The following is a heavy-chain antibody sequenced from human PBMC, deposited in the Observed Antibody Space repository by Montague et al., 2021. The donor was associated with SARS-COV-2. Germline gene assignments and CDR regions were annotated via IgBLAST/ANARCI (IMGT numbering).Heavy chain of an antibody. Sequence: TLSLTCTVSGDSISSGNFYWSWIRQPAGKGLEWIGRIYFSGDTNYNPSLMSRVTISVDTSKNQFSLKLSSVTAAGTAVYYCARDPRGHFDSWGQGTLVTVSS. V-gene: IGHV4-61*02. CDR3: ARDPRGHFDS. CDR1: GDSISSGNFY. J-gene: IGHJ4*02. CDR2: IYFSGDT. D-gene: IGHD3/OR15-3a*01.